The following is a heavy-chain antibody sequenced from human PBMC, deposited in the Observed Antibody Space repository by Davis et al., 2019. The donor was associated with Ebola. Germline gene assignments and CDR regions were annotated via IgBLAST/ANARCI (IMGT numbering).Heavy chain of an antibody. Sequence: GESLKISCAASGLSIHMYWMTWVRQAPGKGLEWVANIKEDGSVKYYVDSVKGRFTISRDNAKNSLYLQMNSLRVEDTAVYYCARDVGVKFDHWGQGTLVTVSS. CDR3: ARDVGVKFDH. J-gene: IGHJ5*02. D-gene: IGHD3-10*01. CDR1: GLSIHMYW. CDR2: IKEDGSVK. V-gene: IGHV3-7*03.